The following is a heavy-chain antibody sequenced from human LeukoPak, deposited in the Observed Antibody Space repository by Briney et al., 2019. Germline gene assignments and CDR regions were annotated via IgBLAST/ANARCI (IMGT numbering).Heavy chain of an antibody. CDR2: IYHSGGT. J-gene: IGHJ4*02. CDR1: GGSISSSTNW. Sequence: SETLSLTCAVSGGSISSSTNWWSWVRQPPGKGLEWIGEIYHSGGTNYNPALTSRVTISVDTSKSQLFLKLNSVTAADTAVYYCARPKYSSTWYAFDYWGQGTLVTVSS. CDR3: ARPKYSSTWYAFDY. D-gene: IGHD6-13*01. V-gene: IGHV4-4*02.